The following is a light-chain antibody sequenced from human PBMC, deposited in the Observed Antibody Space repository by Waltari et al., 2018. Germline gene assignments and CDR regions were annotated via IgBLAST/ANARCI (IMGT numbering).Light chain of an antibody. CDR1: LSVRSNY. V-gene: IGKV3-20*01. CDR2: GAS. CDR3: QQYGSSYT. Sequence: EIVLTQSPGTLSLSPGERATLFCRASLSVRSNYVAWYQQKPGQAPRLLSYGASSRATGTPDRFSGSGSGTDFTLTISRLEPEDFAVYFCQQYGSSYTFGQGTKLEIK. J-gene: IGKJ2*01.